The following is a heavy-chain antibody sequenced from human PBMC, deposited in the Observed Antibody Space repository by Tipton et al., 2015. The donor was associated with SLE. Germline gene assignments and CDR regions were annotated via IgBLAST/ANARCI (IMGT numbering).Heavy chain of an antibody. V-gene: IGHV4-34*01. CDR1: GGSFSGYY. J-gene: IGHJ4*02. CDR2: INHSGST. CDR3: ARGLYDILTGYYFDY. D-gene: IGHD3-9*01. Sequence: TLSLTCAVYGGSFSGYYWSWIRQPPGKGLEWIGEINHSGSTNYNPSLKSRVTISVDTSKNQFSLKLSSVTAADTAVYYCARGLYDILTGYYFDYWGREPWSPSPQ.